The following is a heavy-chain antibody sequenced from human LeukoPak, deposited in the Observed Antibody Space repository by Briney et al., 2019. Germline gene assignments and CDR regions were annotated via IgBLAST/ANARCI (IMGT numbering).Heavy chain of an antibody. V-gene: IGHV3-11*04. CDR2: ISSSGSTI. J-gene: IGHJ3*02. D-gene: IGHD5-18*01. CDR1: GFTSSDYY. CDR3: ARGDTTMAPGAFDI. Sequence: GGSLRLSSAAPGFTSSDYYMSWIRHAPGKGLEWVSYISSSGSTIYYADSVKGRFTISRDNAKNSLYLQMNSLRAEETAVYYCARGDTTMAPGAFDIWGQGTMVTVSS.